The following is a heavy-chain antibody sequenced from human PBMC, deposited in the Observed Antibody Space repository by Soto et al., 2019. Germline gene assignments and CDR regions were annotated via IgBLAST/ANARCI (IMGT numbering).Heavy chain of an antibody. D-gene: IGHD1-7*01. CDR1: GGSINSYY. CDR3: AMAKTTLYNWFDP. CDR2: IYYTGST. J-gene: IGHJ5*02. V-gene: IGHV4-59*08. Sequence: QVQLQESGPCLVKASETLSLTCTVSGGSINSYYWSWIRQSPGKGLEWIGQIYYTGSTNYNPSLKSRVTISVDRSKNQFSLRLSSVTAADTAVYYSAMAKTTLYNWFDPWGQGTLVTVSS.